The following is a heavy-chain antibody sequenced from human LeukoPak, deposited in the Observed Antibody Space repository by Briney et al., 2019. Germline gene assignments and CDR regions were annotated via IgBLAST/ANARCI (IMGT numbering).Heavy chain of an antibody. V-gene: IGHV1-24*01. CDR1: GYTLTELS. CDR2: FDPEDGET. CDR3: ASKGATIGYYYYGMDV. J-gene: IGHJ6*02. Sequence: GASVKVSCKVSGYTLTELSIHWVRQAPGKGLEWMGGFDPEDGETIYAQKFQGRVTMTEDTSTDTAYMELSSLRSEDTAVYYCASKGATIGYYYYGMDVWGQGTTVTVSS. D-gene: IGHD1-26*01.